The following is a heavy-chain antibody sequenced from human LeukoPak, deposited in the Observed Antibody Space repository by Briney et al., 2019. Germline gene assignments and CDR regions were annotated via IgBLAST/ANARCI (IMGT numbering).Heavy chain of an antibody. J-gene: IGHJ4*02. CDR3: ARKGYGSGSANFDY. V-gene: IGHV6-1*01. D-gene: IGHD3-10*01. CDR2: TYYRSKWYN. CDR1: GDSVSSNSAA. Sequence: SQTLSLTCAISGDSVSSNSAAWNWIRQSPSRGLEWLGRTYYRSKWYNDYAVSVKRRITINPDTSKNPFSLQLNSVSPEDTAVYYCARKGYGSGSANFDYWGQGTLVTVSS.